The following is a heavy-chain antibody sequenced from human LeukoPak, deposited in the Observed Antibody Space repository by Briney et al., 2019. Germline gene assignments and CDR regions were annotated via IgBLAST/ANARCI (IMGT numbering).Heavy chain of an antibody. J-gene: IGHJ4*02. CDR2: VSNSGAST. CDR3: ARAHTKYVDVVATNY. D-gene: IGHD5-12*01. Sequence: GGSLRLSCAASGFTFSSYAMSWVREPPGKGLEWVSAVSNSGASTYYADTVKGRFTISRDNSKNTLFLQMNSPRAEDTAVYYCARAHTKYVDVVATNYWGQGTLVTVSS. V-gene: IGHV3-23*01. CDR1: GFTFSSYA.